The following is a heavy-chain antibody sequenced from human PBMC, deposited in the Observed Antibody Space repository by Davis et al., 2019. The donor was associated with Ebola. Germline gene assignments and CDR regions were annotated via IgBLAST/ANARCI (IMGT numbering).Heavy chain of an antibody. CDR1: GFTFTYYY. Sequence: GESLKISCAASGFTFTYYYMGWIRQAPGKGLEWVSYISGDSLYTNYADSVRGRLTISRDDAKNSLYLQMNSLRAEDTAIYYCVRVSRNIATGWYRFDAFDIWGQGTLVTVSS. J-gene: IGHJ3*02. CDR3: VRVSRNIATGWYRFDAFDI. CDR2: ISGDSLYT. V-gene: IGHV3-11*06. D-gene: IGHD6-19*01.